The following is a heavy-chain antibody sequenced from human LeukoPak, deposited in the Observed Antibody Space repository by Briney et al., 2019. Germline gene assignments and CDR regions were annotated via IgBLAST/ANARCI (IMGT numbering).Heavy chain of an antibody. CDR3: ARRRADSGGTWVDV. CDR2: MNPNSGNT. D-gene: IGHD1-1*01. V-gene: IGHV1-8*01. CDR1: GDTFTSYD. Sequence: ASVKVSCKASGDTFTSYDINWVRQATGQGLEWVGWMNPNSGNTGNAQKFQGRVTLTRDTSISTAYMELSSLTSEDTAVYYCARRRADSGGTWVDVWGKGTTVTISS. J-gene: IGHJ6*04.